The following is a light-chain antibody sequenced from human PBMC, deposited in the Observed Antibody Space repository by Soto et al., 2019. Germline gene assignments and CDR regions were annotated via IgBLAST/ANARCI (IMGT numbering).Light chain of an antibody. V-gene: IGLV1-40*01. CDR1: SSNIGAGYD. J-gene: IGLJ1*01. Sequence: QSVLTQPPSVPGAPGQRVTISCTGSSSNIGAGYDVHWYQQLPGTAPKLLIYGDTNRPSGVPDRFSGSKSATSASLAITGLQAEDEADYYCQSYESSPSGYVFGTGTKVTVL. CDR3: QSYESSPSGYV. CDR2: GDT.